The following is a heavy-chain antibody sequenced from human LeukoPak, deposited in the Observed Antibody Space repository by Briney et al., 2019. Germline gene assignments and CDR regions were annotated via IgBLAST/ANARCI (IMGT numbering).Heavy chain of an antibody. CDR3: ARGLRGRYSYGYYFDS. V-gene: IGHV4-34*01. Sequence: MTSETLSLTCAVYGGSFSGYYWSWIRQPPGKGLEWIGEINHSGSTNYNPSLKSRVTISVDTSKNQFSLKLSSVTAADTAVYYCARGLRGRYSYGYYFDSWGQGTLVTVSS. CDR1: GGSFSGYY. D-gene: IGHD5-18*01. J-gene: IGHJ4*02. CDR2: INHSGST.